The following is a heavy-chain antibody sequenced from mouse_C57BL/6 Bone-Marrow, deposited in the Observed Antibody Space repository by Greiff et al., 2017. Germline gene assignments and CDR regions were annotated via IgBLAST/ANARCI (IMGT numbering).Heavy chain of an antibody. CDR1: GFSLTSYA. V-gene: IGHV2-9-1*01. CDR2: IWTGGGT. J-gene: IGHJ4*01. D-gene: IGHD1-1*02. CDR3: ARNQGGLYYAMDY. Sequence: VQGVESGPGLVAPSQSLSITCTVSGFSLTSYAISWVRQPPGKGLEWLGVIWTGGGTNYNSALKSRLSISKDNSKSQVFLKMNSLQTDDTARYYCARNQGGLYYAMDYWGQGTSVTVSS.